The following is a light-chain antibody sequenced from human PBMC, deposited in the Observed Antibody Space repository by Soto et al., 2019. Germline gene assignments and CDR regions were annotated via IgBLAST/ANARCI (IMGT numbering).Light chain of an antibody. Sequence: EIVLTQSPATLSLSPGERATLSCRASQSISSHLVWYQQKLGQAPRLLIYDASNRATGIPVRFSGSGSGTDFTLTISSLEPEDFAVYYCQQRPNWPLTFGGGTRVEIK. J-gene: IGKJ4*01. CDR2: DAS. CDR1: QSISSH. V-gene: IGKV3-11*01. CDR3: QQRPNWPLT.